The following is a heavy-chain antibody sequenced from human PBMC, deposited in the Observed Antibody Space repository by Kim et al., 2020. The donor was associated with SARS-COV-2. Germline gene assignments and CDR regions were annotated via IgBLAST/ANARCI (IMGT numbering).Heavy chain of an antibody. J-gene: IGHJ4*02. D-gene: IGHD6-13*01. V-gene: IGHV4-39*01. CDR2: IYYSGST. CDR3: ARHTPHPPIAAAGYPNFDS. Sequence: SETLSLTCTVSGGSISSSSYYWGWIRQPPGKGLEWIGSIYYSGSTYYNPSLKSRVTISVDTSKNQFSLKLSSVTAADTAVYYCARHTPHPPIAAAGYPNFDSWGRGTLVTVSS. CDR1: GGSISSSSYY.